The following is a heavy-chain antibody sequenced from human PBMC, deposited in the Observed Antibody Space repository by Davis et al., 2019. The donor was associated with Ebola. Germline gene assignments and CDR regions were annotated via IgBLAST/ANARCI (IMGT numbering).Heavy chain of an antibody. J-gene: IGHJ4*02. D-gene: IGHD4-17*01. CDR1: GYSFTRYY. CDR3: ARDAVGDNILKLDY. Sequence: ASVPVSCKASGYSFTRYYLHWVRQAPGPGLEWLGLIKPSSGGTTYAQKFQGRVTITRDTSTGTVYMELLSLMSDDTAVYYCARDAVGDNILKLDYWGQGTLVTVSS. CDR2: IKPSSGGT. V-gene: IGHV1-2*02.